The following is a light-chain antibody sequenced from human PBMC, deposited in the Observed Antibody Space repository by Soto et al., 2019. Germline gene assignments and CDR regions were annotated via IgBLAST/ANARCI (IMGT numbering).Light chain of an antibody. CDR1: QSVRNNY. CDR2: AAS. Sequence: EIVLTQSPGTLSLSPGERATLSCRASQSVRNNYLAWYQQRPGQAPRLLIYAASSRATGIPDRFSGSGSGTDFTLTISGLEPEDFAVYYCQQYGTSPRTFGQGTKVDIK. J-gene: IGKJ1*01. V-gene: IGKV3-20*01. CDR3: QQYGTSPRT.